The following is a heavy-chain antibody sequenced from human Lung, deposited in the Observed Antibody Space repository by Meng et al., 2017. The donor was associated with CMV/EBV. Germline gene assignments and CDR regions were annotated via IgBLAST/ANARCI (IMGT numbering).Heavy chain of an antibody. J-gene: IGHJ6*02. Sequence: ASVKVSCKASGYTFNGYNMHWVRQAPGQGLEWMGWINPNSGGTNYAQRFQGRVTLTIDTSISTAYMELSRLKSVDTAVYFCARLFHTILGTGYYYGMDVWGQGTXVTVSS. CDR3: ARLFHTILGTGYYYGMDV. D-gene: IGHD3/OR15-3a*01. CDR2: INPNSGGT. CDR1: GYTFNGYN. V-gene: IGHV1-2*02.